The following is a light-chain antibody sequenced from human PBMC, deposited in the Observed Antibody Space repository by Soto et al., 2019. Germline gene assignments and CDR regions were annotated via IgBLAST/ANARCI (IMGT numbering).Light chain of an antibody. Sequence: EIVLTQSPGTLSLSPGDRATLSCRASQSVSSSDLAWYQQKPGQAPRHLIYGASTRATDIPDRFSGSGSGTDFTLTISRLEPEDFAVDYCQQYGGSPLYTFGQGTKLEIK. CDR2: GAS. CDR3: QQYGGSPLYT. J-gene: IGKJ2*01. CDR1: QSVSSSD. V-gene: IGKV3-20*01.